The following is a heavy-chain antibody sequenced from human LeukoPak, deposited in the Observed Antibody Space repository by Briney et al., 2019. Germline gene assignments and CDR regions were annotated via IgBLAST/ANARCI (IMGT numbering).Heavy chain of an antibody. CDR1: GFTFSRYW. CDR2: IKQDGSEK. D-gene: IGHD1-26*01. V-gene: IGHV3-7*01. Sequence: GGSLRLSCAASGFTFSRYWMSWVRQAPGKGLEWVANIKQDGSEKYYVDSVKGRFTISRDNAKNSLYLQMNSLRAEDTAVYYCARYSGSYRPGFDYWGQGTLVTVSS. CDR3: ARYSGSYRPGFDY. J-gene: IGHJ4*02.